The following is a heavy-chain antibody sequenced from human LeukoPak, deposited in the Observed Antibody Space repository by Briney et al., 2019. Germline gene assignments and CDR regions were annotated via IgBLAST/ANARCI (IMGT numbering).Heavy chain of an antibody. D-gene: IGHD3-10*01. Sequence: ASVKVSFTASGYTFTGYYMHWVRQAPGQGLEWMGRINPNSGGTNYAQKFQGRVTMTRDTSISTAYMELSRLRSDDTAVYYCARVDSRFGELSWWFDPWGQGTLVTVSS. CDR3: ARVDSRFGELSWWFDP. V-gene: IGHV1-2*06. J-gene: IGHJ5*02. CDR1: GYTFTGYY. CDR2: INPNSGGT.